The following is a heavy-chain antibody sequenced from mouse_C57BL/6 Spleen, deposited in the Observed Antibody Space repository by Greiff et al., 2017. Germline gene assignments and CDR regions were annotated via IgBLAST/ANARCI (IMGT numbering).Heavy chain of an antibody. CDR2: ISGGGGNT. J-gene: IGHJ4*01. CDR3: ARHWDYDDAMDY. CDR1: GFTFSSYT. D-gene: IGHD2-4*01. V-gene: IGHV5-9*01. Sequence: EVKLVESGGGLVKPGGSLKLSCAASGFTFSSYTMSWVRQTPEKRLEWVATISGGGGNTYYPDSVKGRFTISRDNAKNTLYLQMSSLRSEDTALYYCARHWDYDDAMDYWGQGTSVTVSS.